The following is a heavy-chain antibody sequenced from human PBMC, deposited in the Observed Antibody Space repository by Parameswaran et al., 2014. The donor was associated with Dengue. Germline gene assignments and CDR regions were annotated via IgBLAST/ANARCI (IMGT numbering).Heavy chain of an antibody. D-gene: IGHD3-16*01. J-gene: IGHJ4*02. Sequence: GGSLRLSCAASGFTFDDYAMHWVRQVPGKGLEWVSRISWNSVNIAYADPVKGRFTISRDNAKNSLYLQMNSLRPEDTALYYCAKAYSYEYGTVDSWGLGTLVTVSS. CDR3: AKAYSYEYGTVDS. V-gene: IGHV3-9*01. CDR2: ISWNSVNI. CDR1: GFTFDDYA.